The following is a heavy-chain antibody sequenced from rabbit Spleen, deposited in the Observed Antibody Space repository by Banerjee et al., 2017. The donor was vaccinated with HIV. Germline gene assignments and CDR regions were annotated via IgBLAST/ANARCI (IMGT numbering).Heavy chain of an antibody. J-gene: IGHJ4*01. V-gene: IGHV1S7*01. D-gene: IGHD4-2*01. Sequence: LVESGGELVPAGCLPLLCSEAGGFFFSSYCMCWVRQAPGKGLEWIGCINLVIGNTYYASWVNGRFTISRHTAKNAPYLKLNRPTAADATTYCCTQVAATSGWDEDLWGPGTLVTVS. CDR1: GFFFSSYC. CDR2: INLVIGNT. CDR3: TQVAATSGWDEDL.